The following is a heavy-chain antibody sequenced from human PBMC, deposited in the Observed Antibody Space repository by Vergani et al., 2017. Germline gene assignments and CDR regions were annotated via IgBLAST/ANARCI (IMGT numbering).Heavy chain of an antibody. J-gene: IGHJ3*02. CDR3: TTDRPGVGASPNDAFDI. CDR2: IKSKTDGGTT. CDR1: GVRGRNGG. V-gene: IGHV3-15*01. D-gene: IGHD1-26*01. Sequence: EVQLVESGGGLVKQGGGRRLSGGEEGVRGRNGGRSWEREEGGKGMEGVGRIKSKTDGGTTEYAAPVKGRFTISRDDSKNTMYLQMNSLKTEDTAVYYCTTDRPGVGASPNDAFDIWGQGTMVTVSS.